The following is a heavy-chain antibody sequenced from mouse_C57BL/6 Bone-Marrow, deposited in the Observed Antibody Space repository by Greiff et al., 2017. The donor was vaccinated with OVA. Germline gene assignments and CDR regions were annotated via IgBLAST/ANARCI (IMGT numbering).Heavy chain of an antibody. CDR2: IHPNSGST. V-gene: IGHV1-64*01. J-gene: IGHJ2*01. Sequence: VKLMESGAELVKPGPSVKLSCKASGYTFTSYWLHWLKQRPGQGLEWIGMIHPNSGSTNYNEKFKSKATLTVDKSSSTAYMQLSSLTTEDSAIYYCSQLGKWGQGTTLTVSS. CDR3: SQLGK. CDR1: GYTFTSYW. D-gene: IGHD4-1*01.